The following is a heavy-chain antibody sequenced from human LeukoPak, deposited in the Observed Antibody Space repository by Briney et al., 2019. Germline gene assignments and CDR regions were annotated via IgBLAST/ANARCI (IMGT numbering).Heavy chain of an antibody. Sequence: PSETLSLTCAVYGGSFSGYYWRWIRQPPGKGLEWIGEINHSGSTNYNPSLKSRVTISVDTSKNQFSLKLSSVTAADTAVYYCARDQGPIIEMATVSEFDAFDIWGQGTMVTVSS. CDR3: ARDQGPIIEMATVSEFDAFDI. D-gene: IGHD5-24*01. J-gene: IGHJ3*02. CDR2: INHSGST. V-gene: IGHV4-34*01. CDR1: GGSFSGYY.